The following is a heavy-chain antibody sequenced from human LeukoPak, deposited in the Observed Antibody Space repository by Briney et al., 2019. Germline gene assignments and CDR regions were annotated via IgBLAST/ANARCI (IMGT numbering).Heavy chain of an antibody. J-gene: IGHJ6*02. V-gene: IGHV3-30*03. CDR2: ISYDGSNK. CDR1: GFTFSSYG. Sequence: PGGSLRLSCAASGFTFSSYGMHWVRQAPGKGLEWEAVISYDGSNKYYADSVKGRFTISRDNSKNTLYLQMNSLRAEDTAVYYCATALAAYGMDVWGQGTTVTVSS. D-gene: IGHD3-3*02. CDR3: ATALAAYGMDV.